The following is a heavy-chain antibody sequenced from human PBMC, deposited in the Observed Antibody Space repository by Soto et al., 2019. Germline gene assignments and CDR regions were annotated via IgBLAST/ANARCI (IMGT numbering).Heavy chain of an antibody. V-gene: IGHV3-7*01. Sequence: GGSLRLSCAASGFTFSSYWMSWVSQAPGKGLEWVANIKQDGSGKYYVDSVKGRFTISRDNAKNSLYLQMNSLRAEGTAVYYCASGITMVRGAEYYYYGMDVWGQGTTVTVSS. CDR1: GFTFSSYW. CDR3: ASGITMVRGAEYYYYGMDV. D-gene: IGHD3-10*01. CDR2: IKQDGSGK. J-gene: IGHJ6*02.